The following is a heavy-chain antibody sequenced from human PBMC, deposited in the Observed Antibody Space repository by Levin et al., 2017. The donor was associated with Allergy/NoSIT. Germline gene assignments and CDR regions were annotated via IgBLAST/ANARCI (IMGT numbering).Heavy chain of an antibody. D-gene: IGHD3-10*01. CDR2: TWYDGSHK. CDR3: ARGSHYGSPPTEFDP. J-gene: IGHJ5*02. V-gene: IGHV3-33*01. Sequence: GGSLRLSCAASGFTFNTYGMHWVRQDPGKGLEWVATTWYDGSHKYYADSVKGRFTISRDNSKNTLYLQMNSLRTEDTAVYYCARGSHYGSPPTEFDPWGQGTLVTVSS. CDR1: GFTFNTYG.